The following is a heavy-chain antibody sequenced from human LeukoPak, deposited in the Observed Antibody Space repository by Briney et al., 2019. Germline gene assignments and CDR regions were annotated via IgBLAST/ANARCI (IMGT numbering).Heavy chain of an antibody. CDR2: NRSKANSYAT. J-gene: IGHJ5*02. D-gene: IGHD1-26*01. Sequence: GGSLRLSCAASGFTFSGSAMHWVRQASGKGLEWVGRNRSKANSYATAYAASVKSRFTISRDDSKNTAYRQKNSLKTEDTAVYYCTSGRRDGSHLDPWGQGTLVTVSS. CDR3: TSGRRDGSHLDP. V-gene: IGHV3-73*01. CDR1: GFTFSGSA.